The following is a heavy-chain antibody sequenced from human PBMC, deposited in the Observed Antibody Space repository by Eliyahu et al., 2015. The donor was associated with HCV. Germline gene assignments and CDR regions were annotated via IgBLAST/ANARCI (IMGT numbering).Heavy chain of an antibody. CDR1: GGSISSNNYY. CDR3: ARRKQNYYDSSGYYYPNWFDP. D-gene: IGHD3-22*01. J-gene: IGHJ5*02. Sequence: QLQLQESGPGLVKPSETLSLTCTVSGGSISSNNYYWGWIRQPPGKGLEWIANTYYTGNTHYNPSLKSRVTISVDTSKNQFSLRMTSVTAADTAVYYCARRKQNYYDSSGYYYPNWFDPWGQGTLVTVSS. V-gene: IGHV4-39*01. CDR2: TYYTGNT.